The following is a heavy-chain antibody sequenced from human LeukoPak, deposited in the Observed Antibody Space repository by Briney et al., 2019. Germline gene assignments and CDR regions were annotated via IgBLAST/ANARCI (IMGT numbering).Heavy chain of an antibody. CDR2: IYPDDSET. V-gene: IGHV5-51*01. CDR1: GYSLSSYW. Sequence: PGESLKISCKGSGYSLSSYWIGWVRQMPGKGLEWMGIIYPDDSETRYSPSFQGQVTISADKSINTAYLQWSSLKASDSAMYYCARRRGTRPACSGGSCYSDYWGQGTLVTVSS. J-gene: IGHJ4*02. D-gene: IGHD2-15*01. CDR3: ARRRGTRPACSGGSCYSDY.